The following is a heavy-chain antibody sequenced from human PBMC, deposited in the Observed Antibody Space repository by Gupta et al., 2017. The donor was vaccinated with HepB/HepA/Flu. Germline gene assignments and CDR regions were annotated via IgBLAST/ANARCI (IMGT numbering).Heavy chain of an antibody. CDR3: AKDLYFWRAIDV. V-gene: IGHV3-23*01. D-gene: IGHD3-3*01. Sequence: VQLLESGGGLIQPGGSLRISCAASGFSFGSNAMSWVRQAPGKGLEWVSGIGGDVRTHYADSVKGRFTISRDNSKNMLYLQMNSLRAEDTAVYYCAKDLYFWRAIDVWGKGTTVTVSS. J-gene: IGHJ6*03. CDR1: GFSFGSNA. CDR2: IGGDVRT.